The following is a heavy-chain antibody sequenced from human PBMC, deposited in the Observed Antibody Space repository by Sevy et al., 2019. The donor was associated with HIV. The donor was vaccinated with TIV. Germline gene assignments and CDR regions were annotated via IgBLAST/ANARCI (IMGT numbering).Heavy chain of an antibody. D-gene: IGHD2-2*01. CDR2: ISGSGRST. J-gene: IGHJ6*02. V-gene: IGHV3-23*01. Sequence: GGSLRLSCKASGFTFSDYAMNWVRQAPGKGLEWVSGISGSGRSTYYAVSVKGRFSISRDNSKKTLYVQMDSLRAEDTAVYYCAKVVASLLSYQYYGLDVWGQGTSVTVSS. CDR1: GFTFSDYA. CDR3: AKVVASLLSYQYYGLDV.